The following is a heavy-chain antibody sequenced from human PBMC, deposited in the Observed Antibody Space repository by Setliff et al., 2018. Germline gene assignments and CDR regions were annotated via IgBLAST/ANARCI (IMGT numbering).Heavy chain of an antibody. V-gene: IGHV4-4*08. Sequence: PSETLSLTCGVSGASISDSYWSWIRQPPGKGLEWIGHILTTGSTNYNPSLKGRIAISADTSRDRFSLRLTSVTAADTAIYYCARFCGTSNCQRAPLFDYWGQGILVTVSS. CDR3: ARFCGTSNCQRAPLFDY. D-gene: IGHD1-1*01. J-gene: IGHJ4*02. CDR1: GASISDSY. CDR2: ILTTGST.